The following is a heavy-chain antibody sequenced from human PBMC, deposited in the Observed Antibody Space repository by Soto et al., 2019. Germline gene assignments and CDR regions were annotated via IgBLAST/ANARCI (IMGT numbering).Heavy chain of an antibody. CDR2: MNPNSGNT. CDR1: GYTFTSYD. J-gene: IGHJ5*02. CDR3: ARERSAAGTGWFDP. D-gene: IGHD6-13*01. Sequence: QVQLVQSGAEVKKPGASVKVSCKASGYTFTSYDINWVRQATGQGLEWMGWMNPNSGNTGYAQKLQGRVTMTRNTSISTAYMELSRLRSEDTAVYYCARERSAAGTGWFDPWGQGTLVTVSS. V-gene: IGHV1-8*01.